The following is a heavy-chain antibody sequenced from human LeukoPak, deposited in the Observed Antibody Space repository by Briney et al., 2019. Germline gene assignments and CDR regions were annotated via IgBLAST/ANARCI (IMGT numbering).Heavy chain of an antibody. CDR3: ARAGYYTSPNYYFYYMDV. J-gene: IGHJ6*03. V-gene: IGHV3-9*01. CDR2: ISWNSGSI. D-gene: IGHD3-3*01. CDR1: GFTFDDYA. Sequence: GGSLRLSCEGSGFTFDDYAMHWVRQAPGKGLEWVSGISWNSGSIGYADSVKGRFTISRDNAKNSLFLQMSSLRAEDTALYYCARAGYYTSPNYYFYYMDVWGKGPRSPSP.